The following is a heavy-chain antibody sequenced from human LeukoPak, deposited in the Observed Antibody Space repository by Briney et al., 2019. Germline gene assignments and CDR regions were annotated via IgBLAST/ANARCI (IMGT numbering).Heavy chain of an antibody. CDR2: IYQSGSGSS. V-gene: IGHV4-39*01. J-gene: IGHJ4*02. D-gene: IGHD3-3*01. CDR1: GGSIISSNYY. CDR3: ASTLRFLPYRRFDY. Sequence: SETLSLTCSVSGGSIISSNYYWGWIRQPPGKGLEWIGSIYQSGSGSSYYNPSLKSRVTIFGDTSKNQFFLRLSSVTAADTAVYYCASTLRFLPYRRFDYWGQGSLVTVPS.